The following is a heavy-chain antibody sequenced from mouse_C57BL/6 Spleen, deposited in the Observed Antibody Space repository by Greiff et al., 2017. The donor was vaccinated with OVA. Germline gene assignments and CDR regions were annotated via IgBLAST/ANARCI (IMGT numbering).Heavy chain of an antibody. V-gene: IGHV1-5*01. CDR2: IYPGNSDT. CDR1: GYTFTSYW. D-gene: IGHD1-1*01. J-gene: IGHJ3*01. CDR3: TLTTVVEGWFAY. Sequence: VQLQQSGTVLARPGASVKMSCKTSGYTFTSYWMHWVKQRPGQGLEWIGAIYPGNSDTSYNQKFKGKAKLTAVTSASTAYMERSSLTNEDSAVYYCTLTTVVEGWFAYWGQGTLVTVSA.